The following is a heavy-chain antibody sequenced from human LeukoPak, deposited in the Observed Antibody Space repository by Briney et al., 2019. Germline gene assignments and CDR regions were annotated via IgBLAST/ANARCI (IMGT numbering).Heavy chain of an antibody. CDR2: IYYSGST. CDR3: ASQTSEAAAGQNWFDP. CDR1: GGSISSYY. D-gene: IGHD6-13*01. J-gene: IGHJ5*02. Sequence: SETLSLTCTVSGGSISSYYWSWLRQPPGKGLEGLGYIYYSGSTNYNPSLKSRVTISVDTSKNQFSLKLSSVTAADTAVYYCASQTSEAAAGQNWFDPWGQGTLVTVSS. V-gene: IGHV4-59*01.